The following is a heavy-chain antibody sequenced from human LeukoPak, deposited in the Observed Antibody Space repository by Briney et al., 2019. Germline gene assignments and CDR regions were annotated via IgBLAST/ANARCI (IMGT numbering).Heavy chain of an antibody. J-gene: IGHJ3*02. CDR3: ARELAITFGGVIVMSGAFDT. D-gene: IGHD3-16*02. Sequence: SETLSLTCAVYGGSFSGYYWSWIRQPPGKGLEWIGEINHSGSTNYNPSLKSRVTISVDTSKNQFSLKLSSVTAADTAVYYCARELAITFGGVIVMSGAFDTWGQGTMVTVSS. V-gene: IGHV4-34*01. CDR1: GGSFSGYY. CDR2: INHSGST.